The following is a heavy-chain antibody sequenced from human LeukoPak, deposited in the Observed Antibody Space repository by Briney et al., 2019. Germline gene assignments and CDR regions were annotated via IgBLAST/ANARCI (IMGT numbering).Heavy chain of an antibody. J-gene: IGHJ4*02. CDR1: GFTFSSYA. CDR2: ISGRGANT. V-gene: IGHV3-23*01. Sequence: PGGSLRLSCATSGFTFSSYAMSWVRQAPGKGLEWVSSISGRGANTHYADSVKGRFTISGDYSKNTLYLQMNSLRAEDTAVYYCAKEITFGGVIADFDYWGQGTLVTVSS. CDR3: AKEITFGGVIADFDY. D-gene: IGHD3-16*02.